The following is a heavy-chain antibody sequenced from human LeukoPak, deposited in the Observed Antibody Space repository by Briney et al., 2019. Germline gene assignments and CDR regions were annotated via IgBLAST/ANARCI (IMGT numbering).Heavy chain of an antibody. J-gene: IGHJ6*03. CDR3: ARGPRYYYGSGSSRYYYMDV. CDR1: GGSISSGSYY. V-gene: IGHV4-61*02. D-gene: IGHD3-10*01. Sequence: PSETLSLTCTVSGGSISSGSYYWGWLRPPAGKGLEWIVRIYTSGSTNYNPSLKSRVTISVDTSKNQFPLKLSSVTAADTAVYYCARGPRYYYGSGSSRYYYMDVWGKGTTVTISS. CDR2: IYTSGST.